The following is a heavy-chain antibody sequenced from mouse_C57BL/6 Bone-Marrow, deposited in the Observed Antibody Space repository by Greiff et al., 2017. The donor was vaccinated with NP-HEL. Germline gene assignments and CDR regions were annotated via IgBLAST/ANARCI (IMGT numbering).Heavy chain of an antibody. D-gene: IGHD3-1*01. CDR2: INPYNGGT. CDR3: ARGGAFDY. Sequence: VQLQQSGPVLVKPGASVKMSCKASGYTFTDYYMNWVKQSHGKSLEWIGVINPYNGGTSYNQKFKGKATLTVDKSSSTAYMKLNSLTSEDAAVYYCARGGAFDYWGQGTTLTVSS. V-gene: IGHV1-19*01. J-gene: IGHJ2*01. CDR1: GYTFTDYY.